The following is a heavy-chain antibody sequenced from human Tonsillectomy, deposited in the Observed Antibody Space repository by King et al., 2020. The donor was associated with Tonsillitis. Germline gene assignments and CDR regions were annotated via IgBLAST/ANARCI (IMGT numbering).Heavy chain of an antibody. Sequence: LQLQESGPGLVKPSETLSLTCTVSGDSISSSSYYWGWIRQPPGKGLEWIGSIYYSGSTYYNPSLKSRVTISVDTSKNQFSLKLSSVTAADTAVYYCARHGISSSWYLGWFDPWGQGTLVTVSS. D-gene: IGHD6-13*01. CDR1: GDSISSSSYY. CDR2: IYYSGST. J-gene: IGHJ5*02. CDR3: ARHGISSSWYLGWFDP. V-gene: IGHV4-39*01.